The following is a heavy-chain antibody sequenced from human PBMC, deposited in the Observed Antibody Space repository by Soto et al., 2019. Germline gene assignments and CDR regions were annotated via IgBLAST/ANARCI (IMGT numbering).Heavy chain of an antibody. J-gene: IGHJ4*02. CDR2: MFYGVST. V-gene: IGHV4-39*01. Sequence: SETLSLTCTVSGSSINSSGYYWGWIRQPPGKGLEWIGSMFYGVSTYYNPSLKSRVTVSVDTSKNQFSLTLRSVTAADTAVYYCARLPSRHLVDYWGQGTLGTGSS. CDR1: GSSINSSGYY. D-gene: IGHD3-3*02. CDR3: ARLPSRHLVDY.